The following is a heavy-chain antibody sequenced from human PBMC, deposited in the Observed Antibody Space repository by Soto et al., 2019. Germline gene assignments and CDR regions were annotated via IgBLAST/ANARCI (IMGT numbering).Heavy chain of an antibody. V-gene: IGHV5-10-1*01. Sequence: GESLKISCKGSGYSFTSYWISWVRQMPGKGLEWMGRIDPSDSYTNYSPSFQGHVTISADKSISTAYLQWSSLKASDTAMYYCASAPVGGIAAAGTGYYGMDVWGQGTTVT. CDR2: IDPSDSYT. CDR3: ASAPVGGIAAAGTGYYGMDV. J-gene: IGHJ6*02. D-gene: IGHD6-13*01. CDR1: GYSFTSYW.